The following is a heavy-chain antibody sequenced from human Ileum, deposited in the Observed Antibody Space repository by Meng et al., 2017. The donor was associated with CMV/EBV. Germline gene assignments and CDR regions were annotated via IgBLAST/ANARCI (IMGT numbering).Heavy chain of an antibody. Sequence: SYYCGWIRQPPGKGLEWIGSISYSGSTYYNPSLKSRDTISVDTSKTQFSLKLSSVTAADTAVYYCARTLLDFSARRKFLEWLCPFDPWGQGTLVTVSS. V-gene: IGHV4-39*01. CDR1: SYY. D-gene: IGHD3-3*01. CDR2: ISYSGST. CDR3: ARTLLDFSARRKFLEWLCPFDP. J-gene: IGHJ5*02.